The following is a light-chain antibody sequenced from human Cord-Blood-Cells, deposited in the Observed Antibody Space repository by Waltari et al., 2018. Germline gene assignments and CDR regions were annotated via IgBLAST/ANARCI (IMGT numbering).Light chain of an antibody. V-gene: IGLV6-57*01. CDR2: DDN. CDR3: QSYDSSNFVV. CDR1: RARIARNH. J-gene: IGLJ2*01. Sequence: NFMLTQPHSVSESPGKTLTISCTRSRARIARNHVQWCQQRPGSSPTTVIYDDNQRPSGVPDRFSGSIDSSSNSASLTISGLKTEDEADYYCQSYDSSNFVVFGGGTKLTVL.